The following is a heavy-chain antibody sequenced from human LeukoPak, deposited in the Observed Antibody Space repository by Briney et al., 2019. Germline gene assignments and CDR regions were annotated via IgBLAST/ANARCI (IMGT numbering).Heavy chain of an antibody. CDR3: ARRGGHYYDSSGIDY. Sequence: PGGSLRLSCAASGFTFSSYWMHWVRQAPGKGLVWVSRINSDGSSTSYADSVKGRFTISRDNAKNTLYLQMNSLRAEDTAVYYCARRGGHYYDSSGIDYWGQGTLVTVSS. J-gene: IGHJ4*02. D-gene: IGHD3-22*01. V-gene: IGHV3-74*01. CDR2: INSDGSST. CDR1: GFTFSSYW.